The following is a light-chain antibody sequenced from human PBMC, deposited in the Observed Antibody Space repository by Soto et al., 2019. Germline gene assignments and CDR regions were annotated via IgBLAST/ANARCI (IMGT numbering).Light chain of an antibody. J-gene: IGKJ1*01. CDR2: DAS. V-gene: IGKV3-11*01. CDR1: QSGSGS. CDR3: QQRSSWHT. Sequence: EIVMTQSPATLSVSPGERATLSCRASQSGSGSLAWYQQKPGQAPRLLIYDASNRATGIPARFSGSGSGTDFTLTISSLEPEDSAIYYCQQRSSWHTFGQGTKVDIK.